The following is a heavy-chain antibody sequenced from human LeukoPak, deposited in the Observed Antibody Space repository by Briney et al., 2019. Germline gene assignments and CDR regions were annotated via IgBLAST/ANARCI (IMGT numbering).Heavy chain of an antibody. D-gene: IGHD3-9*01. CDR2: IYSGGST. J-gene: IGHJ3*02. CDR3: ARGLTGSHIDAFDI. V-gene: IGHV3-53*01. Sequence: GGSLRLSCAASGFTVSSNYMSWVRQAPGKGLEWVSVIYSGGSTYYADSVKGRFTISRDNSKNTLYPQMNSLRAEDTAVYYCARGLTGSHIDAFDIWGQGTMVTVSS. CDR1: GFTVSSNY.